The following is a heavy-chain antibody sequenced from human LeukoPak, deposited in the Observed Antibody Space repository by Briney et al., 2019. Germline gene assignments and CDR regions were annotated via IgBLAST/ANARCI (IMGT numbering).Heavy chain of an antibody. D-gene: IGHD3-22*01. CDR3: ARADYYYDSSGYYPY. J-gene: IGHJ4*02. CDR2: ISTSGNTI. V-gene: IGHV3-48*03. Sequence: GGSLRLSCAASGFTFSSYDMNWLRQAPGKGLEWVSYISTSGNTIYYADSVKGRFTISRDNSKNTLYLQMNSLRAEDTAVYYCARADYYYDSSGYYPYWGQGTLVTVSS. CDR1: GFTFSSYD.